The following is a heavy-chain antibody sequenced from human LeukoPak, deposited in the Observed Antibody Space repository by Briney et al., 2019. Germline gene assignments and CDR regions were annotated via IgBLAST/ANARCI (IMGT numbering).Heavy chain of an antibody. CDR1: GGSISSYY. CDR2: INHSGST. CDR3: ARYSSSWYPYYFDY. V-gene: IGHV4-34*01. J-gene: IGHJ4*02. Sequence: SETLSLTCTVSGGSISSYYWSWIRQPPGKGLEWIGEINHSGSTNYNPSLKSRVTISVDTSKNQFSLKLSSVTAADTAVYYCARYSSSWYPYYFDYWGQGTLVTVSS. D-gene: IGHD6-13*01.